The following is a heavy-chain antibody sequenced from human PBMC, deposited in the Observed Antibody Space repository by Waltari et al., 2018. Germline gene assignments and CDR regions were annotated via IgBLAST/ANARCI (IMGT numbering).Heavy chain of an antibody. Sequence: LVQSGAEVMKPGASVQVSCKASRDAVTAHYIHWVRQAPGQGLEWMGWVNPKDGGTNYAQSFAGRITVTWDSSISTAYMEFSGLTSGDTAVYFCAREYCGGDCRLFDYWGQGTLVTVSS. CDR3: AREYCGGDCRLFDY. D-gene: IGHD2-21*02. V-gene: IGHV1-2*02. CDR1: RDAVTAHY. CDR2: VNPKDGGT. J-gene: IGHJ4*02.